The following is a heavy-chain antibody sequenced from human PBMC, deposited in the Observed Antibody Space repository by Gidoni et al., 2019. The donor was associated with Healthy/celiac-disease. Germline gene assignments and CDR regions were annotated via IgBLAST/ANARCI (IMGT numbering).Heavy chain of an antibody. CDR1: GFTFSSYG. Sequence: QVQLVESGGGVVQPGGSLRLSCAASGFTFSSYGMHWVRQAPGKGLEWGAFIRYDGSNKYYADSVKGRFNNHREKSKNKVDLKKNRLRGEDNAVYYLAREKNTVTIYHYYYYMDGWGKGNTVNGSS. V-gene: IGHV3-30*02. D-gene: IGHD4-4*01. CDR3: AREKNTVTIYHYYYYMDG. CDR2: IRYDGSNK. J-gene: IGHJ6*03.